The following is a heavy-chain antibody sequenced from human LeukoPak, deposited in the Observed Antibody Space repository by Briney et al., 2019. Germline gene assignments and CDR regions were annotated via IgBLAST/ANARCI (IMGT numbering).Heavy chain of an antibody. V-gene: IGHV3-11*01. CDR1: GFTFSDYY. Sequence: GGSLRLSCAASGFTFSDYYMWWIRQAPGKGLEWISYISSSGGAIDYADSVKGRFTISRDNANNSLHLQMNSLRVEDTGIYFCARGSTFGGVISDFWGQGTLVTVSS. J-gene: IGHJ4*02. CDR3: ARGSTFGGVISDF. D-gene: IGHD3-16*02. CDR2: ISSSGGAI.